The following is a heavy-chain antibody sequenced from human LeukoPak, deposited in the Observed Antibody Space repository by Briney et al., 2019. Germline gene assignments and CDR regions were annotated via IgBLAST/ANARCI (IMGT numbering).Heavy chain of an antibody. CDR2: LSGSGSTT. D-gene: IGHD1-1*01. CDR1: GFTFSSDG. Sequence: GGSLRLSCAASGFTFSSDGMSWVRQAPGKGLEWVSALSGSGSTTYYADSVKGRFTISRANSRNTLYLQMNSLRGEDSAVYYCAKDVQSWPTYFDYWGQGTLVTVSS. CDR3: AKDVQSWPTYFDY. V-gene: IGHV3-23*01. J-gene: IGHJ4*02.